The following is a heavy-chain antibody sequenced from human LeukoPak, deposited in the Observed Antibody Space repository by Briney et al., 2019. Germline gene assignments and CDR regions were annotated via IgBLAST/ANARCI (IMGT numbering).Heavy chain of an antibody. Sequence: PGGSLRLSCAASGFTFSSYGMHWVRQAPGKGLEWVAVIWYDGSNKYYADSVKGRFTISRDNSKNTLYLQMNSLRAEDTAVYYCAKFWGPYCSRGSCYSIDHWGQGTLVTVSS. CDR3: AKFWGPYCSRGSCYSIDH. D-gene: IGHD2-15*01. V-gene: IGHV3-33*06. J-gene: IGHJ5*02. CDR2: IWYDGSNK. CDR1: GFTFSSYG.